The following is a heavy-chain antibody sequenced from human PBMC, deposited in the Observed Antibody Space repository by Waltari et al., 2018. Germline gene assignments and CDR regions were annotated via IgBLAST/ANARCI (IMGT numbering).Heavy chain of an antibody. CDR3: ARDGYDNRKYYFDY. J-gene: IGHJ4*02. CDR2: IYYSGST. V-gene: IGHV4-59*01. Sequence: QVQLQESGTGLVKPSETLSLTCTVSGGSISSYYWSWIRQPPGKGLEWIGYIYYSGSTNYNPSLKSRVTISVDTSKNQFSLKLSSVTAADTAVYYCARDGYDNRKYYFDYWGQGTLVTVSS. D-gene: IGHD5-12*01. CDR1: GGSISSYY.